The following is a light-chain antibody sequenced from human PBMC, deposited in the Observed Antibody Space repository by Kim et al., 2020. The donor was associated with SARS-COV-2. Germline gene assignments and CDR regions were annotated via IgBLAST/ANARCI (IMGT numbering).Light chain of an antibody. Sequence: GRPVPIACTRSSGSIASNYVQWYQQRPGSAPATVIYEDNQRPSGVPDRFSGSIDSSSNSASLTISGLKTEDEADYYCQSCDSSTVVFGGGTQMTVL. CDR2: EDN. CDR3: QSCDSSTVV. CDR1: SGSIASNY. V-gene: IGLV6-57*03. J-gene: IGLJ2*01.